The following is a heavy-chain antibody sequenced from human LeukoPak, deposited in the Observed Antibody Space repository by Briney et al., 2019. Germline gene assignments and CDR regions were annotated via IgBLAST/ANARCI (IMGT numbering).Heavy chain of an antibody. J-gene: IGHJ3*02. Sequence: PSDTLSLTCIISRGSIRRSSWTWIRQSAAKELEGIGLVLPSGTANYNPSLQHRATMSLDTSKSQFSLNVTSVTAADTAVYYWTRVSYFAFWSGSYSSPPGDGFDIWGQGTMVIVSS. CDR2: VLPSGTA. CDR1: RGSIRRSS. CDR3: TRVSYFAFWSGSYSSPPGDGFDI. V-gene: IGHV4-4*07. D-gene: IGHD3-3*01.